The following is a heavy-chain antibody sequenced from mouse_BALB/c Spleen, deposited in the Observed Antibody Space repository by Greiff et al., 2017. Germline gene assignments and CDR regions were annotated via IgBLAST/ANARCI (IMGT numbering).Heavy chain of an antibody. CDR2: INSNGGST. V-gene: IGHV5-6-2*01. Sequence: EVKVVESGGGLVKLGGSLKLSCAASGFTFSSYYMSWVRQTPEKRLELVAAINSNGGSTYYPDTVKGRFTISRDNAKNTLYLQMSSLKSEDTALYYCARQGPYYYGSSKAYYWYFDVWGAGTTVTVSS. J-gene: IGHJ1*01. CDR1: GFTFSSYY. D-gene: IGHD1-1*01. CDR3: ARQGPYYYGSSKAYYWYFDV.